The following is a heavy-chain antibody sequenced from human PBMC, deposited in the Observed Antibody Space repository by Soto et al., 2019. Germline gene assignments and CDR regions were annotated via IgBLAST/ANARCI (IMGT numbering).Heavy chain of an antibody. CDR3: ARDIVDTTDHYYGMDV. J-gene: IGHJ6*02. CDR2: ISYDGSNK. D-gene: IGHD2-21*01. V-gene: IGHV3-30-3*01. Sequence: GWSLRLSCAASGFTFSSYAMHWVRQAPGKGLEWVAVISYDGSNKYYADSVKGRFTISRDNSKNTLYLQMNSLRAEDTAVYYCARDIVDTTDHYYGMDVWGHGTTVTVSS. CDR1: GFTFSSYA.